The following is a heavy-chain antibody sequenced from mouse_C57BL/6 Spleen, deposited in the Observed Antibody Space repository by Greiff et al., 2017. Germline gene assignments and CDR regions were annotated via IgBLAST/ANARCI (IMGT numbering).Heavy chain of an antibody. CDR1: GYTFTSYW. CDR2: IYPGSGST. CDR3: ARYYYGSSDY. Sequence: VQLQQPGAELVKPGASVKMSCTASGYTFTSYWITWVKQRPGQGLEWIGDIYPGSGSTNYNENFKSKATLTVDTSSSTAYMQISSLTSEDSAVYYCARYYYGSSDYWGQGTTLTVSS. J-gene: IGHJ2*01. D-gene: IGHD1-1*01. V-gene: IGHV1-55*01.